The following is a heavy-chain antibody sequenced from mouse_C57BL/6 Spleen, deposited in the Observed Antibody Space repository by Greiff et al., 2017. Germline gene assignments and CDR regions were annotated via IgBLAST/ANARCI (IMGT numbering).Heavy chain of an antibody. D-gene: IGHD1-1*01. V-gene: IGHV1-53*01. CDR3: ASSPHYYYGSSSYWYFDV. J-gene: IGHJ1*03. Sequence: VQLQQPGTELVKPGASVKLSCKASGYTFTSYWMHWVKQRPGQGLEWIGNINPSNGGTNYNEKFKSKATLTVDKSSSTAYMQLSSLTSEDSAVYYCASSPHYYYGSSSYWYFDVWGTGTTVTVSS. CDR2: INPSNGGT. CDR1: GYTFTSYW.